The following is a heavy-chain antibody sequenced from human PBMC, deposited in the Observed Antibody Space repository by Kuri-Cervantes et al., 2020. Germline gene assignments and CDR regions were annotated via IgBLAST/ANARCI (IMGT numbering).Heavy chain of an antibody. CDR1: GFTFSSYA. Sequence: GESLKISCASSGFTFSSYAMHWARQAPGKGLELVAVISYDGSNKYYADSVKGRFTISRDNSKNTLYLQMNSLRAEDTAVYYCARDPNSSSWTTYFDYWGQGTLVTVSS. CDR2: ISYDGSNK. D-gene: IGHD6-13*01. V-gene: IGHV3-30-3*01. CDR3: ARDPNSSSWTTYFDY. J-gene: IGHJ4*02.